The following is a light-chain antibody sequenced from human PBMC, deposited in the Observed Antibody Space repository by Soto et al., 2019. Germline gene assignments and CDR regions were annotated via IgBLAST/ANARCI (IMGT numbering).Light chain of an antibody. CDR2: GAS. CDR1: QSVSSN. V-gene: IGKV3-15*01. J-gene: IGKJ1*01. CDR3: QQYNNWPPWT. Sequence: EVVMTQSPATLSVSPGERATLSCRASQSVSSNLAWYQQKPGQAPRLLIYGASTRATGIPARFSGSGSGTEFTPTISSLQSEDFAVYSCQQYNNWPPWTFGQGPKVEIK.